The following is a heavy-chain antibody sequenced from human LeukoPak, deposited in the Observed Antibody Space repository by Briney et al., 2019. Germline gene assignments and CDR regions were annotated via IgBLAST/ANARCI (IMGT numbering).Heavy chain of an antibody. CDR3: TRHSVPLAFDI. V-gene: IGHV3-23*01. D-gene: IGHD6-13*01. CDR1: EFTFSSYA. J-gene: IGHJ3*02. Sequence: GGSLRLSCAASEFTFSSYAMSWVRQAPGKGLDWVSAISGSGGSTYYADSVKGRFTISRDNSRNTLYLQMNSLRAEDTAVYYCTRHSVPLAFDIWGQGTMVTVSS. CDR2: ISGSGGST.